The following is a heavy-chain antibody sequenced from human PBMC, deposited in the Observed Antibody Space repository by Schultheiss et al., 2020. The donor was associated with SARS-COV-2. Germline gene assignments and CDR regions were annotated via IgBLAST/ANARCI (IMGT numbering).Heavy chain of an antibody. V-gene: IGHV4-59*12. Sequence: SETLSLTCTVSGGSISSYYWSWIRQPPGKGLEWIGYIYYSGSTNYNPSLKSRVTISVDTSKNQFSLKLSSVTAADTAVYYCARRGPKGRPEPSLGSNWGDHFDYWGQGTLVTVSS. CDR3: ARRGPKGRPEPSLGSNWGDHFDY. CDR2: IYYSGST. CDR1: GGSISSYY. D-gene: IGHD1-1*01. J-gene: IGHJ4*02.